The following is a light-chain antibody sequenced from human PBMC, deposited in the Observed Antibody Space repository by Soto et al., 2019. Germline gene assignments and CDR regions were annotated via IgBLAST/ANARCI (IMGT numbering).Light chain of an antibody. Sequence: DIPMTQSPSTLSASVGDRITITCRASQNINIYLAWYQQKPGKAPELLIYDASNLESGVPSRFSGSGSGTEFTLTISSLQTDDFVVYYCQQYDSYPWTFGQGTKVEV. J-gene: IGKJ1*01. V-gene: IGKV1-5*01. CDR3: QQYDSYPWT. CDR1: QNINIY. CDR2: DAS.